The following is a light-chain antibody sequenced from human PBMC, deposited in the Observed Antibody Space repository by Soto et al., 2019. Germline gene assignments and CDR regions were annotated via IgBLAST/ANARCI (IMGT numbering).Light chain of an antibody. Sequence: QLTQSPSSLSASAGDRVIITCRASQSVSRSLNWYQQKAGQAPKLLIYAASTLHSGVPSRFSGSGSGTEFTLTISSLQPEDFATYYCQQNAITPPWTFGQGTKVDVK. V-gene: IGKV1-39*01. CDR3: QQNAITPPWT. CDR2: AAS. CDR1: QSVSRS. J-gene: IGKJ1*01.